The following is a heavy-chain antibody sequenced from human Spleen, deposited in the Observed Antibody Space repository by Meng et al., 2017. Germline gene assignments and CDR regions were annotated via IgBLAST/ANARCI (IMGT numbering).Heavy chain of an antibody. CDR3: AKDLRGRYYYYHGMDV. V-gene: IGHV3-9*01. CDR2: ISWNSGSI. J-gene: IGHJ6*01. D-gene: IGHD4-17*01. Sequence: SLKISCAASGFTFDDYAMHWVRQAPGKGLEWVSGISWNSGSIGYADSVKGRFTISRDNAKNSLYPQMNSLRAEDTALYYCAKDLRGRYYYYHGMDVWGQGNTV. CDR1: GFTFDDYA.